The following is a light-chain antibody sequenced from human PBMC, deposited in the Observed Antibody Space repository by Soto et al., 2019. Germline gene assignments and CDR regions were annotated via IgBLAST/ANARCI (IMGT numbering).Light chain of an antibody. CDR3: QQYGSSPWT. CDR2: GAS. V-gene: IGKV3-20*01. CDR1: HSVSSSY. J-gene: IGKJ1*01. Sequence: EIVLSQSPGTLSFSPGERATLSCRASHSVSSSYLAWYQQKPGQAPRLLIYGASSRATGIPDRFSGSGSGTDFTLTISRLEPADFAVYYCQQYGSSPWTFGQGTKVDIK.